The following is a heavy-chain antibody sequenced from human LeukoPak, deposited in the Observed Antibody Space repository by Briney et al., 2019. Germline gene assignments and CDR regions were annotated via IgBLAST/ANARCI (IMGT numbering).Heavy chain of an antibody. J-gene: IGHJ3*02. Sequence: GGSLRLSCAASGFIFSSYGMHWVRQAPGKGLEWVAFIRFDGSNKYYADSVKGRFTISKDNSRNTLYLEMNSLRPEDAAAYYCAKDLNNWNYHAFDIWGQGTMVTVSS. CDR2: IRFDGSNK. D-gene: IGHD1-7*01. CDR1: GFIFSSYG. CDR3: AKDLNNWNYHAFDI. V-gene: IGHV3-30*02.